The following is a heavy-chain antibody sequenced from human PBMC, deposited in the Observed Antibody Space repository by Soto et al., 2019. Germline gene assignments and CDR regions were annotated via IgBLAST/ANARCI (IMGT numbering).Heavy chain of an antibody. D-gene: IGHD4-4*01. V-gene: IGHV1-69*01. J-gene: IGHJ5*02. Sequence: QVQLVQSGAEVKKPGSSVKVSCKASGGTFSSYAISWVRQAPGQGLEWMGGIIPIFGTANYAQKFQGRVTITADESTSTAYMELSSLRSEDTAVYYCARVARNGPETTVKEGWFDPWGQGTLVTVSS. CDR3: ARVARNGPETTVKEGWFDP. CDR2: IIPIFGTA. CDR1: GGTFSSYA.